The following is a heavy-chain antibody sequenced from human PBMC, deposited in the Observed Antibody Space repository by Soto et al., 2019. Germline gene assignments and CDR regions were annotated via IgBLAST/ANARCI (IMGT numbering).Heavy chain of an antibody. V-gene: IGHV3-23*01. CDR1: GFTFSSYA. CDR2: ISGSGGTT. D-gene: IGHD2-15*01. Sequence: PGGALRLCCTASGFTFSSYAMTWVRQAPGKGLAWVSGISGSGGTTHYTDAVKGRFTVSSDNSNNTVCLQMNSLRVEDTAVYYCARGQGIVMFPVPVGIVNRPKPTGFDYWGQGTLVTVST. J-gene: IGHJ4*02. CDR3: ARGQGIVMFPVPVGIVNRPKPTGFDY.